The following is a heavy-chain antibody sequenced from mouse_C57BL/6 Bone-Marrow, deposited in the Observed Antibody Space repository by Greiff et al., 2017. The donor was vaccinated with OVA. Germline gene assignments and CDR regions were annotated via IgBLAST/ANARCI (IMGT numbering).Heavy chain of an antibody. D-gene: IGHD2-4*01. Sequence: VQLQQPGAELVKPGASVKMSCKASGYTFTSYWITWVKQRPGQGLEWIGDIYPGSGSTNYNEKFKSKATLTVDTSSSTAYMQLRSLTSEDSAVNYCARRVVYYDYGYYYAMDYWGQGTSVTVSS. CDR3: ARRVVYYDYGYYYAMDY. V-gene: IGHV1-55*01. J-gene: IGHJ4*01. CDR1: GYTFTSYW. CDR2: IYPGSGST.